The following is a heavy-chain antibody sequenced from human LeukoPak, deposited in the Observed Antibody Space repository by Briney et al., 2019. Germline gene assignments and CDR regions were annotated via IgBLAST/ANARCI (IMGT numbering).Heavy chain of an antibody. D-gene: IGHD4-17*01. CDR3: ARDKSYGDSEDY. V-gene: IGHV3-7*05. CDR2: IKQDGSEK. J-gene: IGHJ4*02. Sequence: GGSLRLSCAASGFTFSTYSMSWVRQAPGKGLEWVANIKQDGSEKYFVDSVKGRFTISRDNAKKSLYLQMNTLRVEDTAVYYCARDKSYGDSEDYWGQGTLVTVSS. CDR1: GFTFSTYS.